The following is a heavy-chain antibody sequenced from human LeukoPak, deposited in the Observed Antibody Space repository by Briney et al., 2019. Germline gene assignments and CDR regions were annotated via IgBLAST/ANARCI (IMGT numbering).Heavy chain of an antibody. Sequence: ASVKVSCKASGYTFTGYYMHWVRQAPGQGLEWMGWINPNSGGTNYAQKFQGRVTMTRDTSISTAYMELSRLRSDDTAVYYCAKDLAVGDYFDYWGQGTLVTVSS. J-gene: IGHJ4*02. CDR3: AKDLAVGDYFDY. CDR1: GYTFTGYY. V-gene: IGHV1-2*02. CDR2: INPNSGGT. D-gene: IGHD6-19*01.